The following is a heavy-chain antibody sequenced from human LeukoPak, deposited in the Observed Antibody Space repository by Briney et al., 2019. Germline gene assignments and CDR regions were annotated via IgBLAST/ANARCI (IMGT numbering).Heavy chain of an antibody. D-gene: IGHD6-13*01. CDR1: GFTFRRYA. J-gene: IGHJ6*02. Sequence: GGSLRLSCAASGFTFRRYAMSWARGSPGRGLEGVSAICGSGGSTYYADSVKGRFTISRDNSKNTLYLQMNSLRAEDTAVYYCAKGIAAAGTMVVASYYGMDVWGQGTTVTVSS. CDR2: ICGSGGST. V-gene: IGHV3-23*01. CDR3: AKGIAAAGTMVVASYYGMDV.